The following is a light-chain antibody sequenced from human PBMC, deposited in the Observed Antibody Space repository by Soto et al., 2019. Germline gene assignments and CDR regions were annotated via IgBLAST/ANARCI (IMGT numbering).Light chain of an antibody. CDR2: AAS. CDR3: QQRSNCPPT. Sequence: EIVLTHSPGTLSLSPWEIATLSCGASQSVRNNYLAWYQQRPGQAPRLLIYAASSRATGIPDRFSGSGSGTDFTLTVSSLEPEDFAVYYCQQRSNCPPTFGQGTKVDIK. J-gene: IGKJ1*01. CDR1: QSVRNNY. V-gene: IGKV3D-20*02.